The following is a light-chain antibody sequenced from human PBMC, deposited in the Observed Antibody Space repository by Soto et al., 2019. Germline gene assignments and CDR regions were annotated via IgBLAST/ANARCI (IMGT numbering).Light chain of an antibody. CDR1: QSINNW. CDR2: KAS. V-gene: IGKV1-5*03. CDR3: HPYNSYPWT. J-gene: IGKJ1*01. Sequence: DIQMTQSPSTLSASVGDRVTITCRASQSINNWLVWYQQRPGIAPKLLMYKASNLESGVPSRFSGSGSGTEFALTISSLQPDDFATYYYHPYNSYPWTFGQGTKVDIK.